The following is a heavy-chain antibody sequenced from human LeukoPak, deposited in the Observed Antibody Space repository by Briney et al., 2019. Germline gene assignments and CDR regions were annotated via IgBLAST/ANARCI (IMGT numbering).Heavy chain of an antibody. J-gene: IGHJ5*02. CDR2: IYYSGST. CDR3: ARGRGCSGGSCYTWFDP. CDR1: GGSVSSGSYY. D-gene: IGHD2-15*01. Sequence: SETLPLTCTVSGGSVSSGSYYWSWIRQPPGKGLEWIGYIYYSGSTNYNPSLKSRVTISVDTSKNQFSLKLSSVTAADTAVYYCARGRGCSGGSCYTWFDPWGQGTLVTVSS. V-gene: IGHV4-61*01.